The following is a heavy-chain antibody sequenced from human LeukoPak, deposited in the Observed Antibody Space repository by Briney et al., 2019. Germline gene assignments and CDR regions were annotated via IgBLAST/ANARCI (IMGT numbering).Heavy chain of an antibody. V-gene: IGHV1-46*01. J-gene: IGHJ4*02. CDR2: INPSGGST. Sequence: ASVKVSCKASGYTFTSYYMHWVRQAPGQGLEWMGIINPSGGSTSYAQKFQGRVTMTRDMSTSTVYMELSSLRSEDTAVYYCATLRFPGAYFDYWGQGTLVTVSS. CDR1: GYTFTSYY. CDR3: ATLRFPGAYFDY. D-gene: IGHD3-3*01.